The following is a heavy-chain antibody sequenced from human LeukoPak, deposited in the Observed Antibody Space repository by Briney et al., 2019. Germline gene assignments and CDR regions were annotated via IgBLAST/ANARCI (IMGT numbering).Heavy chain of an antibody. CDR2: ISSSSSYI. CDR1: GFTFSSYS. V-gene: IGHV3-21*01. Sequence: GGSLRLSCAASGFTFSSYSMNWVRQAPGKGLEWVSSISSSSSYIYYADSVKGRFTISRDNAKNSLYLQMNSLRAGDTAVYYCARDSSGPLYGSGSLDWGQGTLVTVSS. CDR3: ARDSSGPLYGSGSLD. D-gene: IGHD3-10*01. J-gene: IGHJ4*02.